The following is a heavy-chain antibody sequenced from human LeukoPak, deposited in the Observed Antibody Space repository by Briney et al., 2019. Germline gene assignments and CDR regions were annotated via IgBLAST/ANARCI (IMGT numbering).Heavy chain of an antibody. CDR1: GFTFSSYS. CDR2: ISSSSSTI. J-gene: IGHJ2*01. CDR3: ARDHHYYDSSGYRRRGHWYFDL. V-gene: IGHV3-48*01. Sequence: GGSLRLSCAASGFTFSSYSMNWVRQAPGKGLEWVSYISSSSSTIYYADSVKGRFTISRDNSKNTLYLQMNSLRAEDTAVYYCARDHHYYDSSGYRRRGHWYFDLWGRGTLVTVSS. D-gene: IGHD3-22*01.